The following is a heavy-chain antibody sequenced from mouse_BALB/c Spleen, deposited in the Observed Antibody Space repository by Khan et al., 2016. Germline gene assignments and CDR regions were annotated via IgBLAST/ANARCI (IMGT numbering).Heavy chain of an antibody. J-gene: IGHJ3*01. CDR1: GFTFSNYW. D-gene: IGHD2-4*01. V-gene: IGHV6-6*02. CDR3: TRDDYDGSWFAY. Sequence: EVKLEESGGGLVQPGGSMKLSCVASGFTFSNYWMNWVRQSPEKGLEWVAEIRLKSNNYATHYAESVKGRFTISRDDSKSSVYLQMNNLRAEDTGIYYCTRDDYDGSWFAYWGQGTLVTVSA. CDR2: IRLKSNNYAT.